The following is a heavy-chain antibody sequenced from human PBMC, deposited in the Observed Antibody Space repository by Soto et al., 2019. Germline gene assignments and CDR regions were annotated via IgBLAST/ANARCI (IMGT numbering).Heavy chain of an antibody. Sequence: GGSLRLSCEASGLNFTKHPMIWVRQGPGKGLEWVAAISGRAGDTAYADSVRGRFTLSRDSSTYTMFLQMNSLRAEDTAVYYCGVKYDYSGQGTLATVTS. CDR3: GVKYDY. CDR1: GLNFTKHP. J-gene: IGHJ4*02. V-gene: IGHV3-23*01. CDR2: ISGRAGDT.